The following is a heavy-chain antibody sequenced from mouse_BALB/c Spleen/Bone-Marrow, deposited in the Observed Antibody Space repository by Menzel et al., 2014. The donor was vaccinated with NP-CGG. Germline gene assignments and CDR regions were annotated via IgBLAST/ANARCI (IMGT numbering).Heavy chain of an antibody. Sequence: VQLQQSGAELVEPGASVKLSCTASGFNIKDTYMHWVKQRPEQGLEWIGRIDPANGNTKYDPKFQGKATITADTSSNTAYLQLSSLTSEDTAVDYCARWLRSYYAMDYWGQGTSVTVSS. CDR1: GFNIKDTY. V-gene: IGHV14-3*02. J-gene: IGHJ4*01. CDR2: IDPANGNT. D-gene: IGHD2-2*01. CDR3: ARWLRSYYAMDY.